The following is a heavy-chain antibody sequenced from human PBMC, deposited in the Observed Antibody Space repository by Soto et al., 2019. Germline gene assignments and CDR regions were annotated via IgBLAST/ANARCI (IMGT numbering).Heavy chain of an antibody. Sequence: QITLKESGPPLVKPTQTLTLTCTFSGFSLSTSGVGVGWIRQPPGKALEWLALIYWDDDKRYSPSLKSRLTLTKNTSQNPLVLSMPNIDPVDTAAFYCAHSPCGYAHYWGQGTPVTGSS. CDR1: GFSLSTSGVG. V-gene: IGHV2-5*02. D-gene: IGHD5-18*01. CDR3: AHSPCGYAHY. CDR2: IYWDDDK. J-gene: IGHJ4*02.